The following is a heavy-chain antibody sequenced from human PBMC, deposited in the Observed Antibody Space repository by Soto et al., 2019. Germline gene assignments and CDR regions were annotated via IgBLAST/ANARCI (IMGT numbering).Heavy chain of an antibody. Sequence: PGESLKISCKGSGYTFPTYWIDWVRQMPGKGLEWMGIIYPGDSDTKYSPSFQGQVTISADKSISSFYLQLSSLKASDTAMYYCARRMAATSSRALDIWGQGKMFTVSS. V-gene: IGHV5-51*01. D-gene: IGHD6-13*01. CDR3: ARRMAATSSRALDI. CDR2: IYPGDSDT. J-gene: IGHJ3*02. CDR1: GYTFPTYW.